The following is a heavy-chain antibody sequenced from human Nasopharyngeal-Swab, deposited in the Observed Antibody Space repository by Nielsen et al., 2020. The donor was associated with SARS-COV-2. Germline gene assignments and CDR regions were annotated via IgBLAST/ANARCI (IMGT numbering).Heavy chain of an antibody. D-gene: IGHD6-19*01. CDR1: GGTFSSYA. V-gene: IGHV1-69*13. J-gene: IGHJ4*02. Sequence: SVKVSCKASGGTFSSYAISWVRQAPGQGLEWMGGIIPIFGTANYAQKFQGRVTITADESTSTAYMELSSLRPEDTAVYYCAREHHSSGWTGPFDYWGQGTLVTVSS. CDR2: IIPIFGTA. CDR3: AREHHSSGWTGPFDY.